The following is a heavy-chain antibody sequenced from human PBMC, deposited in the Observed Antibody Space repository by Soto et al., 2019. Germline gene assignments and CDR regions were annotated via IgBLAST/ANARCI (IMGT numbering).Heavy chain of an antibody. CDR2: IYSGGST. Sequence: GGSLRLSCAASGFTVSSNYMSWVRQAPGKGLEWVSVIYSGGSTYYADSVKGRFTISRDNSKNTLYLQMNSLRAEDTAVYYCARDRGVDYGSGSYQYYYSYGMDVWGQGTTVTVSS. D-gene: IGHD3-10*01. J-gene: IGHJ6*02. V-gene: IGHV3-53*01. CDR1: GFTVSSNY. CDR3: ARDRGVDYGSGSYQYYYSYGMDV.